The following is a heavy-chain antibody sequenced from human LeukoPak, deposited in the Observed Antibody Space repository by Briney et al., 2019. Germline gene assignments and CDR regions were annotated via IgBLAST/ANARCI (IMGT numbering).Heavy chain of an antibody. Sequence: GASVKVSCKASGYTFSNYNINWVRQAPGQGLEWVGRINCNSGDANSAQKFQGRVTMTRDTSVSTAYMDLSSVTSDDSAVYFCARSAGHCSNGICFTDYYMDVWGRGTTVTVSS. CDR2: INCNSGDA. CDR1: GYTFSNYN. D-gene: IGHD2-8*01. V-gene: IGHV1-2*02. J-gene: IGHJ6*03. CDR3: ARSAGHCSNGICFTDYYMDV.